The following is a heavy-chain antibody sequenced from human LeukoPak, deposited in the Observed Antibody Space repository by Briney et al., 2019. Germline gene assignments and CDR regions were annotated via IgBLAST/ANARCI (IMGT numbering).Heavy chain of an antibody. CDR3: AKRGHPGYSYGYAGGSNY. V-gene: IGHV3-33*06. Sequence: PGRSLRLSCAASGFTFSSYGMHWVRQAPGKGLEWVAVIWYDGSNKYYADSVKGRFTISRDNSKNTLYLQMNSLRAEDTAVYYCAKRGHPGYSYGYAGGSNYWGQGTLVTVSS. CDR2: IWYDGSNK. CDR1: GFTFSSYG. J-gene: IGHJ4*02. D-gene: IGHD5-18*01.